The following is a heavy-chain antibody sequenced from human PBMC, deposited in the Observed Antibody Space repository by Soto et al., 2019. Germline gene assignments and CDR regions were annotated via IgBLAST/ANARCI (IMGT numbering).Heavy chain of an antibody. Sequence: SETLSLTCAVYGGSFSGYYWSWIRQPPGKGLEWIGEINHSGSTNYNPSLKSRVTISVDTSKNQFSLKLSSVTAADTAVYYCASPATDYYGSGSYRFRFDYWGQGTLVTVSS. J-gene: IGHJ4*02. V-gene: IGHV4-34*01. D-gene: IGHD3-10*01. CDR2: INHSGST. CDR1: GGSFSGYY. CDR3: ASPATDYYGSGSYRFRFDY.